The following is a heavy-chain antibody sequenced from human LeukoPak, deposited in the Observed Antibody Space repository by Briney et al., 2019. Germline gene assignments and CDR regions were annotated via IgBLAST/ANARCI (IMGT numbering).Heavy chain of an antibody. CDR2: TYYRSTWYN. D-gene: IGHD2-2*01. CDR1: GDSVSSNSVT. CDR3: ARRLTQYDCFDP. J-gene: IGHJ5*02. V-gene: IGHV6-1*01. Sequence: SQTLSRTCAISGDSVSSNSVTWNWNRQSPSRGLEWLGRTYYRSTWYNDYAVSVRGRITVNPDTSKNQFSLHLNSVTPEDTAVYYCARRLTQYDCFDPWGQGILVTVSS.